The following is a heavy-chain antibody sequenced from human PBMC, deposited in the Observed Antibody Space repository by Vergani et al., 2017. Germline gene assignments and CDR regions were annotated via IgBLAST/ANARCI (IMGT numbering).Heavy chain of an antibody. CDR2: INPNSGGT. Sequence: QVQLVQSGAEVKKPGASVKVSCKASGYTFTGYHMHWVRQAPGQGLEWMGRINPNSGGTNYAQKFQGRVTMTGDTSISTAYMELSRLRSDDTAVYYCARDHPRYCSSTSCYTGDYWGQGTLVTVSS. V-gene: IGHV1-2*06. CDR3: ARDHPRYCSSTSCYTGDY. D-gene: IGHD2-2*02. J-gene: IGHJ4*02. CDR1: GYTFTGYH.